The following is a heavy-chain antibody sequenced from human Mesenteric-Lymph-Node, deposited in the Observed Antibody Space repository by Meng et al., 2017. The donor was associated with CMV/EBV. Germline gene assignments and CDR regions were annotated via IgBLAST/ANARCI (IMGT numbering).Heavy chain of an antibody. CDR3: ARHSGYSAHYSMDV. Sequence: GGSLRLSCAASGFTFSSYWMSWVRQAPGKGLEGVANIKQDGSEKYYVDSVKGRFTISRENARNSLYMQMNSLRAEDTAVYYCARHSGYSAHYSMDVWGQGTMVTVSS. V-gene: IGHV3-7*01. CDR2: IKQDGSEK. D-gene: IGHD2-2*02. J-gene: IGHJ6*02. CDR1: GFTFSSYW.